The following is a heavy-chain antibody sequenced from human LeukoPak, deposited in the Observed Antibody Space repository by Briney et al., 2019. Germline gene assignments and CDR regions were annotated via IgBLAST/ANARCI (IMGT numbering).Heavy chain of an antibody. Sequence: GGSLRLSCAASGFTFSSFAMNWVRQAPGKGLEWVSTISVSGGSTYYADSVKGRFTISRDNSKNTMYLQMNSLRVEDTAMYYCARLWGDATIYDLWGQGTLVTVSS. CDR3: ARLWGDATIYDL. D-gene: IGHD4/OR15-4a*01. CDR1: GFTFSSFA. J-gene: IGHJ5*02. CDR2: ISVSGGST. V-gene: IGHV3-23*01.